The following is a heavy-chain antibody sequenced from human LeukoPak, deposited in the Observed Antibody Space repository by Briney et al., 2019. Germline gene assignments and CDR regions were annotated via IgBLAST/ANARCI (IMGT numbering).Heavy chain of an antibody. CDR3: ARVGLGRSGESYYYYYMDV. V-gene: IGHV1-18*01. CDR1: GYTFTSYG. J-gene: IGHJ6*03. CDR2: ISPYNGNT. D-gene: IGHD7-27*01. Sequence: ASVKVSCKASGYTFTSYGISWVRQAPGQGLEWMGWISPYNGNTNYAQKLQGRVTMTTDTSTSTAYMELMSLRSDDTAVYYCARVGLGRSGESYYYYYMDVWGKGTTVTVSS.